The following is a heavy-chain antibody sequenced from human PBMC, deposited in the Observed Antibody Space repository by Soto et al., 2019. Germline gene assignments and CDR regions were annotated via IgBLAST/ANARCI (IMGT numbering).Heavy chain of an antibody. J-gene: IGHJ6*02. Sequence: GGSLRLSCAASGFTFSSYSMNWVRQAPGKGLEWVSSISSSSSYIYYADSVKGRFTISRDNAKNSLYLQMNSLRAEDTAVYFFARGVDRYCSSTICNYYYYYGMDVWGQGTTVTVSS. CDR3: ARGVDRYCSSTICNYYYYYGMDV. CDR1: GFTFSSYS. D-gene: IGHD2-2*01. CDR2: ISSSSSYI. V-gene: IGHV3-21*01.